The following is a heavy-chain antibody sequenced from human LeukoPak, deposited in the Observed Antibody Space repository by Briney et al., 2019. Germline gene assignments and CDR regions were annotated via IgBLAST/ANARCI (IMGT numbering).Heavy chain of an antibody. Sequence: ASVKVSCKVSGYTFTDYYMHWVQQAPGKGLEWMGLVDPEDGEAIYAEKFQGRVTITADTSTGTAYMELSSLRSEDTAVYYCATAWEDQAYYFDYWGQGTLVTVSS. J-gene: IGHJ4*02. CDR3: ATAWEDQAYYFDY. V-gene: IGHV1-69-2*01. CDR2: VDPEDGEA. CDR1: GYTFTDYY. D-gene: IGHD1-26*01.